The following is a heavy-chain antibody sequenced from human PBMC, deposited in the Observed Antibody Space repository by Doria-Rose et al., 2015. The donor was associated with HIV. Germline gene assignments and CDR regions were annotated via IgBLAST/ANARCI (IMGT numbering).Heavy chain of an antibody. CDR3: ARGGTRWPFDF. Sequence: CKASGYTFTNYDVTWVRQATGHGLEWMGWMNPNSTNPGYAQKFQGRVTITRDTSISTAYMELSSLTSEDTAVYYCARGGTRWPFDFWGQGTLVTVSS. CDR2: MNPNSTNP. V-gene: IGHV1-8*02. J-gene: IGHJ4*02. CDR1: GYTFTNYD. D-gene: IGHD4-17*01.